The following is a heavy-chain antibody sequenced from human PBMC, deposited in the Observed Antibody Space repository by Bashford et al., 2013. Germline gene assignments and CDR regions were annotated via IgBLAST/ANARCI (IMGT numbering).Heavy chain of an antibody. Sequence: SETLSLTCTVSGGSISSGSYYWSWIRQPAGKGLEWIGRIYTSGSTNYNPSLKSRVTMSVDTSENQFSLKLSSVTAADTAVYYCASRIRFLGRTGPWGQGTLVTVSS. CDR3: ASRIRFLGRTGP. V-gene: IGHV4-61*02. D-gene: IGHD3-3*01. CDR1: GGSISSGSYY. CDR2: IYTSGST. J-gene: IGHJ4*02.